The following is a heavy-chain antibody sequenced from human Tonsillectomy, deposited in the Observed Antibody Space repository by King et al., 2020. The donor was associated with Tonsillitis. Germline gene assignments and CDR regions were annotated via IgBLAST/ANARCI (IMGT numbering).Heavy chain of an antibody. CDR1: GFTFSSYW. CDR3: TRVRTVGFDAFDI. CDR2: IKSDGSST. Sequence: VQLVESGGGLVQPGGSLRLSCAASGFTFSSYWMHWVRQAPGKGLVWVSRIKSDGSSTSYADSVKGRFTISRDNAKNTLYLQMKRLRAEDTAVYFCTRVRTVGFDAFDIWGQGTMVTVSS. D-gene: IGHD1/OR15-1a*01. J-gene: IGHJ3*02. V-gene: IGHV3-74*01.